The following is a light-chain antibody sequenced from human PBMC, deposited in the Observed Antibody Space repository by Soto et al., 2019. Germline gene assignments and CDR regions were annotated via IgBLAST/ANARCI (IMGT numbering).Light chain of an antibody. CDR2: EVS. Sequence: QSALTQPASVSGSPGQSITISCTGTSSDVGGYKYVSWYQQHPGKAPKLMIYEVSDRPSGVSNRFSGSKSGNTASLTISGLQAEAEADYYCSSYTSGGTYVFGTGTKVTVL. CDR3: SSYTSGGTYV. CDR1: SSDVGGYKY. V-gene: IGLV2-14*01. J-gene: IGLJ1*01.